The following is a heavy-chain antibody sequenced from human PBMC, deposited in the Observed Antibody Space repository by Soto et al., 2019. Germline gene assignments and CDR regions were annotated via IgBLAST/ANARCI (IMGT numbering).Heavy chain of an antibody. D-gene: IGHD3-10*01. CDR3: ARHTRGGSGSYYNVANAFDI. CDR1: GYSFTSYW. CDR2: IYPGDSDT. V-gene: IGHV5-51*01. J-gene: IGHJ3*02. Sequence: GESLQISCKGSGYSFTSYWIGWVRQMPGKGLEWMGIIYPGDSDTRYSPSFQGQVTISADKSISTAYLQWSSLKASDTAMYYCARHTRGGSGSYYNVANAFDIWGQGTMVTVSS.